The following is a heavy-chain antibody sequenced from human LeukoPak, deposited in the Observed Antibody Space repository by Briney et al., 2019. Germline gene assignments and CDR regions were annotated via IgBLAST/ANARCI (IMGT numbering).Heavy chain of an antibody. CDR3: ARGPDCSSTSCFWAFDI. V-gene: IGHV4-34*01. CDR2: INHSGST. Sequence: SETLSLTCAVYGGSFSGYYWSWIRQPPGKGLEWIGEINHSGSTNYNPSLKSQVTISVDTSKNQFSLKLSSVTAADTAVYYCARGPDCSSTSCFWAFDIWGQGTMVTVSS. D-gene: IGHD2-2*01. CDR1: GGSFSGYY. J-gene: IGHJ3*02.